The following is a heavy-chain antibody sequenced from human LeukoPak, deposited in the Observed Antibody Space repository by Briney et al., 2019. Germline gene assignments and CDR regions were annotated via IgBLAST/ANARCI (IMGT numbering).Heavy chain of an antibody. CDR1: GFTFSSYW. CDR2: IKQDGSDK. CDR3: ATYSTSSGAFDF. Sequence: GGSLRLACAASGFTFSSYWMSWVRQAPGKGLEWVANIKQDGSDKYYVGSVKGRVTISRDNAKNSLYLQMNSLRAEDTAVYYCATYSTSSGAFDFWGQGTLVTVSS. J-gene: IGHJ3*01. D-gene: IGHD6-6*01. V-gene: IGHV3-7*01.